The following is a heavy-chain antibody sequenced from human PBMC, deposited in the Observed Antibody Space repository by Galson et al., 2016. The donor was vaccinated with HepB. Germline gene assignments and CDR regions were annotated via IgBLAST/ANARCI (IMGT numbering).Heavy chain of an antibody. CDR2: IKHDAGEI. D-gene: IGHD2/OR15-2a*01. Sequence: SLRLSCAASGFTFSNYWMRWVRQAPGKGLEWVATIKHDAGEIYYVDSVRGRFTISRDNAQNSLFLQMNSLRAEDTAVYYCARSGSRVCNSCFSDPFDFWGQGTQLTVSS. CDR3: ARSGSRVCNSCFSDPFDF. CDR1: GFTFSNYW. V-gene: IGHV3-7*01. J-gene: IGHJ4*02.